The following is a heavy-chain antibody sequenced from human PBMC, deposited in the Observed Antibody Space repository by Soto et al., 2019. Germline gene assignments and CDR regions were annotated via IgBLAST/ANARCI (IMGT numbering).Heavy chain of an antibody. Sequence: GGSLRLSCATSGFSFSDHYMDWVRQAPGKGLEWVGRSRNKANSYSTEYAASVKGRFTVSRDVSENSLYLHMNSLRTEDTAVYYCVRDAIGSYIDVWGTGTTVTVSS. CDR2: SRNKANSYST. J-gene: IGHJ6*03. CDR3: VRDAIGSYIDV. V-gene: IGHV3-72*01. CDR1: GFSFSDHY. D-gene: IGHD3-10*01.